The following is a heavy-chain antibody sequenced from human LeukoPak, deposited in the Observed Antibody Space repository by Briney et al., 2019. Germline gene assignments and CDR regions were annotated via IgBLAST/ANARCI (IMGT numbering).Heavy chain of an antibody. CDR2: INTNTGNP. V-gene: IGHV7-4-1*02. D-gene: IGHD5-24*01. CDR3: ARGPRWLQLPY. CDR1: GYTFTSYA. J-gene: IGHJ4*02. Sequence: ASVKVSCKASGYTFTSYAMNWVRQAPGQGLEWMGWINTNTGNPTYAQGFTGRFVFSLDTSVSTAYPQISSLKAEDTAVYYCARGPRWLQLPYWGQGTLVTVFS.